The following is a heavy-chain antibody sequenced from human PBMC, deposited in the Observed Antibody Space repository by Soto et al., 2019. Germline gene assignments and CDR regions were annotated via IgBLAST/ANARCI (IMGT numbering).Heavy chain of an antibody. Sequence: KGLEWVGFIRSKAYGGTTGYAASVKGRFTISRDDSKSLAYLQMNSLKTEDTAVYYCTRDRRFFFQAEDGIRATVPVSAFLLNRSSDL. V-gene: IGHV3-49*02. J-gene: IGHJ2*01. CDR3: TRDRRFFFQAEDGIRATVPVSAFLLNRSSDL. D-gene: IGHD1-26*01. CDR2: IRSKAYGGTT.